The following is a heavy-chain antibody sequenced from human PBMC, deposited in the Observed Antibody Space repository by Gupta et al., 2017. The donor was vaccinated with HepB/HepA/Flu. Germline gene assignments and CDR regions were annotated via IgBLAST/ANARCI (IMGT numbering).Heavy chain of an antibody. D-gene: IGHD1-26*01. J-gene: IGHJ4*02. V-gene: IGHV3-15*01. CDR2: IKTKAEHGKK. Sequence: EVQLAESGGGLVKPGGSLSLSCAASGFTLTNGRMRGVRQAPGKGLELVGRIKTKAEHGKKDDAAPVRGRFTVSRDDARNTRHLQMKRLQLEDTGVYYCTTEPAALYCDDEGCSLNECWGQGTLVTVSS. CDR3: TTEPAALYCDDEGCSLNEC. CDR1: GFTLTNGR.